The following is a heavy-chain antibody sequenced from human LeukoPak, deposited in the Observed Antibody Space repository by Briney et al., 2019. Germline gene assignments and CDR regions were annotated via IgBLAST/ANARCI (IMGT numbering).Heavy chain of an antibody. D-gene: IGHD6-13*01. Sequence: GGSLRLSCGASGFSFSDYYMNWVRQAPGKGLEWVANIKQDGSEKYYVDSAKGRFTISRDNAKNSLYLQMNSLRAEDTAVYYCATDLGSSRPNFWGQGILVTVSS. CDR1: GFSFSDYY. V-gene: IGHV3-7*01. J-gene: IGHJ4*02. CDR3: ATDLGSSRPNF. CDR2: IKQDGSEK.